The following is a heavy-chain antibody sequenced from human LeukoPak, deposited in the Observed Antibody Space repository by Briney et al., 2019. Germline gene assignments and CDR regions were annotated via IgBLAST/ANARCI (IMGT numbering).Heavy chain of an antibody. D-gene: IGHD2-15*01. Sequence: SQTLSLTCAISGDSVSGNTTARNWIRQSPSRGLEWLGRTCYRSKWYNDYAVSVKSRITINPDTSKNQFSLQLNSVTPEDTAVYYCARGYGFDYWGQGILVTVSS. CDR2: TCYRSKWYN. J-gene: IGHJ4*02. CDR1: GDSVSGNTTA. V-gene: IGHV6-1*01. CDR3: ARGYGFDY.